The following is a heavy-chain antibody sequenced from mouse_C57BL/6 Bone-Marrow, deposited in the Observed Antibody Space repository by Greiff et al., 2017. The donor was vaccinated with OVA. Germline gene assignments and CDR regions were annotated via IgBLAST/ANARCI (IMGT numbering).Heavy chain of an antibody. Sequence: VKVVESGPELVKPGASVKTSCKASGYAFSSSWMNWVKQRPGKGLEWIGRIYPGDGDTNYNGKFKGKATLTADKSSSTAYMQLSSLTSEDSAVYFCARSDRFAYWGQGTLVTVSA. J-gene: IGHJ3*01. CDR1: GYAFSSSW. CDR2: IYPGDGDT. V-gene: IGHV1-82*01. CDR3: ARSDRFAY.